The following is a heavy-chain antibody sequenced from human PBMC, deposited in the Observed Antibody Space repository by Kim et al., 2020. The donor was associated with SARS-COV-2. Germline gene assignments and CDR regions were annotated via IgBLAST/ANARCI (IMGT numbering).Heavy chain of an antibody. CDR2: ISFDGMNK. CDR3: SGGKYYDILTGGFDP. CDR1: GFIFSHYD. Sequence: GGSLRLSCAASGFIFSHYDINWVRRAPGKGLEWLAFISFDGMNKYSAESLNGRFAVSSHDSKSTVYRELNTLGDDDTAVYYCSGGKYYDILTGGFDPWGQGTPVIVSP. J-gene: IGHJ5*02. D-gene: IGHD3-9*01. V-gene: IGHV3-30*09.